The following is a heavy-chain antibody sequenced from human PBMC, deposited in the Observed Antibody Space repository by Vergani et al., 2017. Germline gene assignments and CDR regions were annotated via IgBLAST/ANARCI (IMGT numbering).Heavy chain of an antibody. CDR3: AGDKTGTGYWYFEL. CDR2: ISSSSSYI. D-gene: IGHD1-7*01. Sequence: EVQLVESGGGLVKPGGSLRLSCAASGFTFSSYSMNWVRQAPGKGLEWVSSISSSSSYIYYADSVKGRFTISRDNAKNSLYLQMNSLRAEDTAVYSCAGDKTGTGYWYFELWGRGTRVTGSA. CDR1: GFTFSSYS. J-gene: IGHJ2*01. V-gene: IGHV3-21*01.